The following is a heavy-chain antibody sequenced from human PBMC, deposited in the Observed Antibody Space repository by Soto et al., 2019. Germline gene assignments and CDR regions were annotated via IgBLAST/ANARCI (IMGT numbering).Heavy chain of an antibody. CDR3: ARVPAPLDT. CDR1: GYSFITYD. J-gene: IGHJ5*02. CDR2: TNPTSGCT. V-gene: IGHV1-8*01. Sequence: ASVKVSCKASGYSFITYDINWVRQAAGQGLEWMGWTNPTSGCTGCAQKLQGRLTMTLDTSSSTAYMELSSLTSDDTDVYYCARVPAPLDTWGQGTLVTVAS.